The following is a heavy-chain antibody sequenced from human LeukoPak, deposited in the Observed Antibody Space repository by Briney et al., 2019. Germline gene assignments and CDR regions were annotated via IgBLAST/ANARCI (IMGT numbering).Heavy chain of an antibody. CDR3: AKALCSSTSCYQGDAFDI. Sequence: GGSLRLSCAASGFTFSNYFMSWVRQAPGKGLEWVANIKEDGSEKYYVDSVKGRFTISRDNTKNSLYLQMNSLRAEDMALYYCAKALCSSTSCYQGDAFDIWGQGTMVTVSS. J-gene: IGHJ3*02. V-gene: IGHV3-7*03. D-gene: IGHD2-2*01. CDR1: GFTFSNYF. CDR2: IKEDGSEK.